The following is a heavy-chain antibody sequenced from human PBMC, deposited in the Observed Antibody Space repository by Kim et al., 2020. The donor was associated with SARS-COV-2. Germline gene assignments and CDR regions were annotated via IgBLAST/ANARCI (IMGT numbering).Heavy chain of an antibody. J-gene: IGHJ4*02. CDR3: TTVEGYYYDSSGYYYVDY. D-gene: IGHD3-22*01. V-gene: IGHV3-15*01. Sequence: GRFTISRDDSKNTLYLQMNSLKTEDTAVYYCTTVEGYYYDSSGYYYVDYWGQGTLVTVSS.